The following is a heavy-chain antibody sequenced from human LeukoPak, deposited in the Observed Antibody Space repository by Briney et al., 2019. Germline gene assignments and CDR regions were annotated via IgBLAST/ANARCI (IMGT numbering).Heavy chain of an antibody. V-gene: IGHV3-30*04. D-gene: IGHD6-19*01. CDR2: ISYDGSNK. CDR3: ARDGSSGSLSAGYYLDY. CDR1: GFTFSSYA. Sequence: SGGSLRLSCAASGFTFSSYAMHWVRQAPGKGLEWVAVISYDGSNKYYADSVKGRFTISRDNSKNTLYLQMNSLRAEDTAVYYCARDGSSGSLSAGYYLDYWGQGTLVTVSS. J-gene: IGHJ4*02.